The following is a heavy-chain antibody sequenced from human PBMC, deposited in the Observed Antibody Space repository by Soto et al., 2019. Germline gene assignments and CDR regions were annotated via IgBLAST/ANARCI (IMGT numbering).Heavy chain of an antibody. Sequence: QVQLQQWGAGLSKPSETLSLTCAVYGGSFSGYYWSWIRQPPGKGLEWIGEINHSGSTNYNPSLKSRVTISVDTSKNQFALKLSSVTAADTAVYYCARQRGMVYAHWGQGTLVTVSS. CDR3: ARQRGMVYAH. J-gene: IGHJ4*02. CDR2: INHSGST. V-gene: IGHV4-34*01. D-gene: IGHD2-8*01. CDR1: GGSFSGYY.